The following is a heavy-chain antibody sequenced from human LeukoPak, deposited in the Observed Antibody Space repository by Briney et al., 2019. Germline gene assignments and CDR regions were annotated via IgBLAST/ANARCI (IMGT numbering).Heavy chain of an antibody. D-gene: IGHD3-22*01. J-gene: IGHJ5*02. CDR3: ARESGYYDSIWFDP. V-gene: IGHV3-7*01. CDR2: IKQDGTEK. Sequence: GGSLRLSCAASGFTFTTYWMSWVRQAPGKGLESVANIKQDGTEKYYVDSVKGRFTISRDNAKNSLYLQMNSLRAEDTAVYYCARESGYYDSIWFDPWGQGTLVTVSS. CDR1: GFTFTTYW.